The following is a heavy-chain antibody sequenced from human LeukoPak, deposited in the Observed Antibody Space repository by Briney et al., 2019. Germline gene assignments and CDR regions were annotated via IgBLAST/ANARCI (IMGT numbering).Heavy chain of an antibody. V-gene: IGHV3-7*01. CDR1: GFTFGVYW. CDR2: MNVDGSEK. Sequence: GGSLRLSCAASGFTFGVYWMSWVRQAPGKGLEWVANMNVDGSEKYYVASAMGRFTISRDNAKNSLYLQMNSLRAEDTAVYYCARIDYGDYLWYFDPWGRGTLVTVSS. D-gene: IGHD4-17*01. J-gene: IGHJ2*01. CDR3: ARIDYGDYLWYFDP.